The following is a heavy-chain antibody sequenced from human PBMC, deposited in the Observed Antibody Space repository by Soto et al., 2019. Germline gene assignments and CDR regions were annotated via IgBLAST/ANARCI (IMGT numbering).Heavy chain of an antibody. CDR3: ARDRPDCSGGSCSIPTFDY. D-gene: IGHD2-15*01. V-gene: IGHV4-31*03. CDR1: GGSISSGGYY. Sequence: PSETLSLTCTVSGGSISSGGYYWSWIRQHPGKGLEWIGYIYYSGSTYYNPSLKSRVTISVDTSKNQFSLKLSSVTAADTAVYYCARDRPDCSGGSCSIPTFDYWGQGTLVTVSS. CDR2: IYYSGST. J-gene: IGHJ4*02.